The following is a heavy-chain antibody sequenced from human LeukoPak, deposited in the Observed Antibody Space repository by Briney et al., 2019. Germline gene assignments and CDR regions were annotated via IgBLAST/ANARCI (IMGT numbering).Heavy chain of an antibody. D-gene: IGHD5/OR15-5a*01. Sequence: PSETLSLTCSVSGGSISSSSYYWGWIRQPPGKKLEWIGNIYYSGSTYYNPSLKSRVTISVDTSKNQFSLELSSVTAADTAVYYCARPQRYSMYALDYWGQGTLSPSPQ. CDR2: IYYSGST. CDR3: ARPQRYSMYALDY. V-gene: IGHV4-39*01. J-gene: IGHJ4*02. CDR1: GGSISSSSYY.